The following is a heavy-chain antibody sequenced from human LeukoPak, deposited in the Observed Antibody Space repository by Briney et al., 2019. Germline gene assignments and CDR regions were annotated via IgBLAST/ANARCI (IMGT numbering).Heavy chain of an antibody. CDR1: DYSISSGYGYY. V-gene: IGHV4-38-2*02. D-gene: IGHD6-13*01. CDR2: IYHSGIT. Sequence: SETLSLTCTVSDYSISSGYGYYWGWIRQPPGKGLEWIGNIYHSGITYYNHFNSSLKSRVTISIDTSKNQFSLRLTSVTVADTAVYYCARYSGIHSYFDSWGQGAPVIVSS. CDR3: ARYSGIHSYFDS. J-gene: IGHJ4*02.